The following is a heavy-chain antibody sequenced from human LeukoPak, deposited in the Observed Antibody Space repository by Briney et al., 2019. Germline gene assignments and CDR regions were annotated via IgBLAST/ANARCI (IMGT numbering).Heavy chain of an antibody. CDR1: GFIFSNYW. V-gene: IGHV3-7*01. Sequence: GGSLRLSCAASGFIFSNYWMKWVRQAPGKGLEWVAHIRQDGSERHYVDSVKDRFTISRDNAKNSLDLQMDSLRAEDTAVYYGARGWGATGYDLYDSWGQGTLVTVSS. J-gene: IGHJ4*02. D-gene: IGHD1-26*01. CDR3: ARGWGATGYDLYDS. CDR2: IRQDGSER.